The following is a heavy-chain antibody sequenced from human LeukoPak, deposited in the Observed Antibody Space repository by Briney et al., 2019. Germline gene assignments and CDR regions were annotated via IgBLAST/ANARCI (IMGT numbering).Heavy chain of an antibody. CDR2: ISSSGSTI. CDR3: AKGMTAMAPLDAFDV. CDR1: GFTFSSYE. D-gene: IGHD5-18*01. J-gene: IGHJ3*01. V-gene: IGHV3-48*03. Sequence: GGSLRLSCAASGFTFSSYEMNWVRQAPGKGLEWVSYISSSGSTIYYADSVKGRFTISRDNAKNSLYLQMNSLRAEDMASYYCAKGMTAMAPLDAFDVWGQGTLVTVSS.